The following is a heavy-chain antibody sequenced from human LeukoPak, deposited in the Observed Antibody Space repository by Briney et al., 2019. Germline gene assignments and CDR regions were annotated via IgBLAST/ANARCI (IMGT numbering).Heavy chain of an antibody. V-gene: IGHV4-4*02. CDR1: GFTFNRYNM. CDR3: ARRSYDRHDAFDI. CDR2: IYHSGST. D-gene: IGHD3-22*01. Sequence: GSLRLSCAASGFTFNRYNMNWVRRAPGKGLEWIGEIYHSGSTNYNPSLKSRVTISVDKSKNQFSLKLSSVTAADTAVYYSARRSYDRHDAFDIWGQGTMVTVSS. J-gene: IGHJ3*02.